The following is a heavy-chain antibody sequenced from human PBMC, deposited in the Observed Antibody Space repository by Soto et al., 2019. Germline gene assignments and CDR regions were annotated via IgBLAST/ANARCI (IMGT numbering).Heavy chain of an antibody. CDR1: GFTFSSYG. CDR2: IWYDGSNK. D-gene: IGHD3-3*01. Sequence: GGSLRLSCAASGFTFSSYGMHWVRQAPGKGLEWVAVIWYDGSNKYYADSVKGRFTISRDNSKNTLYLQMNSLRAEDTAVYYCARDNNFWSGYILVFAGYYGMDVWGQGTTVTVSS. CDR3: ARDNNFWSGYILVFAGYYGMDV. V-gene: IGHV3-33*01. J-gene: IGHJ6*02.